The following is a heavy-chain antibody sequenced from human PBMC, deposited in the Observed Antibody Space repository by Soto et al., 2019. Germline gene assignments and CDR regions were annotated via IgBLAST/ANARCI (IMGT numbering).Heavy chain of an antibody. Sequence: GGSLRLSCAASGFTFDDYAMHWVRQIPGKGLQWVSGISWSTSSIGYGASLRGRFLISRDNANNSLYLQMNDLRPEDTALYYCGKASSSNSWSPIDYWGQGTMVTVSS. J-gene: IGHJ4*02. CDR1: GFTFDDYA. D-gene: IGHD3-3*01. CDR2: ISWSTSSI. CDR3: GKASSSNSWSPIDY. V-gene: IGHV3-9*01.